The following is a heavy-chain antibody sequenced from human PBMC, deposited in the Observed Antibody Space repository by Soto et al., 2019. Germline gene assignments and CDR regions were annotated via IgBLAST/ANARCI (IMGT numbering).Heavy chain of an antibody. Sequence: QVHLVQSGAEVKKPGASVKVSCKGSGYAFTTYGITWVRQAPGQELEWMGWISAHNGNTNYAQKLQGRVTVTRDTSTSTAYMELRSLRSDDTAVHYCARGRYGDYWGQGALVTVSS. CDR1: GYAFTTYG. V-gene: IGHV1-18*01. J-gene: IGHJ4*02. CDR2: ISAHNGNT. CDR3: ARGRYGDY. D-gene: IGHD1-1*01.